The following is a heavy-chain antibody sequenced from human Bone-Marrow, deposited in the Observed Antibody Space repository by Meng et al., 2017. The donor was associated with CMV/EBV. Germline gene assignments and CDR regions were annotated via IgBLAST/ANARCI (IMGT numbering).Heavy chain of an antibody. CDR1: GFTFGDYA. J-gene: IGHJ4*02. V-gene: IGHV3-9*03. D-gene: IGHD2-2*01. Sequence: GGSLRLSCAAAGFTFGDYAMHWVRQLPGKGLEWVSGISWDSGTIDYADSVKGRFTISRDNAKKTLYLQMTSLRADVIALDFCAKGYCSSPSCLFDYWGQGTLVTVSS. CDR2: ISWDSGTI. CDR3: AKGYCSSPSCLFDY.